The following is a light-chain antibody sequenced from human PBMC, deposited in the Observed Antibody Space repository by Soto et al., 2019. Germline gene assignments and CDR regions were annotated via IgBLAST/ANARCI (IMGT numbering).Light chain of an antibody. CDR1: QSVSSSY. J-gene: IGKJ3*01. CDR2: GAC. V-gene: IGKV3-20*01. CDR3: QQYGSSPLS. Sequence: EIVLTQSPGTLSLSPWERATLSCRASQSVSSSYLAWYQQKPGQAPRLLIYGACSRATGIPDRFSGSGSGTDFNLTSSKLEPEDVALYYCQQYGSSPLSFGPGTKVDIK.